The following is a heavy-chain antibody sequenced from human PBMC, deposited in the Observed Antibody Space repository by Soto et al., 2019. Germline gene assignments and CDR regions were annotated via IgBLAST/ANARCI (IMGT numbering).Heavy chain of an antibody. Sequence: GPSLKISGKPSRYSFTPYWIGWSRRMPGKGMELMGIIYPGDSDTRYSPSFQGQVTISADKSISTAYLQWSSLKASDTAMYYSARLCGSNSAPYWFRPWGQGTMVTVCS. V-gene: IGHV5-51*01. CDR3: ARLCGSNSAPYWFRP. D-gene: IGHD4-4*01. CDR2: IYPGDSDT. J-gene: IGHJ5*02. CDR1: RYSFTPYW.